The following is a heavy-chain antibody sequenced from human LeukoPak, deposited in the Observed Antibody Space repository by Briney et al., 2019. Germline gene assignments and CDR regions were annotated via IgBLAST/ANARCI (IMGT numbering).Heavy chain of an antibody. D-gene: IGHD5-24*01. J-gene: IGHJ4*02. CDR2: IKEDGTET. Sequence: GGSLRLSCASSGFMSSRNWMSWVRLAPGKGLGWVANIKEDGTETHYVDSVKGRFTISKNNAKNSLYLQMNSLRFEDTAVYYCAKEGRSLQTYWGQGTLVTVSS. V-gene: IGHV3-7*03. CDR3: AKEGRSLQTY. CDR1: GFMSSRNW.